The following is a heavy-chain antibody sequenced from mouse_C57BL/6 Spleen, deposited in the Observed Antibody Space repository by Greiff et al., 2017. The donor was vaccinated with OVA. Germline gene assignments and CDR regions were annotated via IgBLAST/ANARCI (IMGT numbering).Heavy chain of an antibody. CDR1: GYTFTSYW. V-gene: IGHV1-69*01. CDR2: IDPSDSYT. D-gene: IGHD3-1*01. CDR3: ARRGTAQANYFDY. J-gene: IGHJ2*01. Sequence: QVQLQQPGAELVMPGASVKLSCKASGYTFTSYWMHWVKQRPGQGLEWIGEIDPSDSYTNYNQKFKGKSTLTVDKSSSTAYMQLSSLTSEDSAVYYCARRGTAQANYFDYWGQGTTLTVSS.